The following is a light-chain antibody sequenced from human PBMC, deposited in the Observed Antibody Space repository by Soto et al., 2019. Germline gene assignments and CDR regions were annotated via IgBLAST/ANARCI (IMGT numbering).Light chain of an antibody. V-gene: IGLV2-14*01. CDR3: SSYTSSSTLGVV. J-gene: IGLJ2*01. CDR2: EVS. CDR1: SSDVGGYNY. Sequence: QSALTQPASVSGSPGQSITISCTGSSSDVGGYNYVSWYQQHPDKAPKLMIYEVSNRPSGVSNRFSGSKSGNTASLTISGLQAEDEAVYYCSSYTSSSTLGVVFGGGTKLTVL.